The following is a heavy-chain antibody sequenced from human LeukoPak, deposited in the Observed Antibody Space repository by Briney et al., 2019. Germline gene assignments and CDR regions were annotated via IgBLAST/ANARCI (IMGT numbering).Heavy chain of an antibody. D-gene: IGHD3-3*01. CDR3: ARVASGYDVFDI. J-gene: IGHJ3*02. CDR1: GGSVNSGSYY. CDR2: IYYSGST. V-gene: IGHV4-61*01. Sequence: RASETLSLTCTVSGGSVNSGSYYWSWIRQPPGKGLEWIGYIYYSGSTNYNPSLRSRVTISVDTSKNQFSLKLSSVTAADTAVFYCARVASGYDVFDIWGQGTMVTVSS.